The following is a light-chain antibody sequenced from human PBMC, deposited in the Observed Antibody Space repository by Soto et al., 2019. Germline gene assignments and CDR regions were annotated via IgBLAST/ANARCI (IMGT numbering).Light chain of an antibody. J-gene: IGKJ2*01. CDR3: QHYGSSPREVT. CDR2: RAS. Sequence: EIVLTQSADTLSLSPGERATLSCRASQSVTSSNVAWYQQRPGQAPRLLIYRASNRATGIPDRFSGSGSGTDFTVTISRLEPEDSAVYYCQHYGSSPREVTFGQGTKLEI. V-gene: IGKV3-20*01. CDR1: QSVTSSN.